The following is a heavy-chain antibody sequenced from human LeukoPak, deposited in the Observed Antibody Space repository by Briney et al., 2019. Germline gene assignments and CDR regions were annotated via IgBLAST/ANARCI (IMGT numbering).Heavy chain of an antibody. D-gene: IGHD6-19*01. CDR2: IWNDGSKK. J-gene: IGHJ4*02. CDR1: GFTFSTYG. CDR3: ARDHLEAGKFDY. Sequence: GGSLRLSCAASGFTFSTYGMYWVRQAPGKGLEWAALIWNDGSKKYYADSVKGRFTISRDNSKNTLYLQMNSLRAEDTAVYFCARDHLEAGKFDYWGQGTLVTVSS. V-gene: IGHV3-33*01.